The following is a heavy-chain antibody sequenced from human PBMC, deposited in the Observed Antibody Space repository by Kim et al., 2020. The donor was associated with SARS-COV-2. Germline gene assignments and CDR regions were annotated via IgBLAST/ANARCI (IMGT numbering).Heavy chain of an antibody. CDR3: ARTMITFGGVIVRDDAFD. J-gene: IGHJ3*02. Sequence: SETLSLTCTVSGGSISSYYWSWIRQPPGKGLEWIGYIYYSGSTNYNPSLKSRVTISVDTSKNQFSLKLSSVTAADTVVYYCARTMITFGGVIVRDDAFD. D-gene: IGHD3-16*02. CDR1: GGSISSYY. V-gene: IGHV4-59*01. CDR2: IYYSGST.